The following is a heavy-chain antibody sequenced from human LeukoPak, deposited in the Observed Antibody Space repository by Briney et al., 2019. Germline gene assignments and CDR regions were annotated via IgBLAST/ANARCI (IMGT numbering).Heavy chain of an antibody. J-gene: IGHJ4*02. V-gene: IGHV4-59*08. CDR1: GDSISTYY. D-gene: IGHD3-3*01. CDR2: IYHSGTT. CDR3: ARQQGPFFFDY. Sequence: PSETLSLTCTVSGDSISTYYWSWIRQPPGKGLDWIAYIYHSGTTNYNPSLKSRVTISEDTSKNQVSLNLTSVTAADTAVYYCARQQGPFFFDYWGQGTLVTVSS.